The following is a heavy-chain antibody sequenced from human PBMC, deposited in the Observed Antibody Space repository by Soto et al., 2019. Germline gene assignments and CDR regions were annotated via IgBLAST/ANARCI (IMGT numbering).Heavy chain of an antibody. V-gene: IGHV1-8*01. CDR2: MNPNSGNT. CDR3: AREAAALGNDY. D-gene: IGHD2-2*01. CDR1: GYTFTNYD. J-gene: IGHJ4*02. Sequence: QVQLVKSGAEVKKPGASVKVSCKASGYTFTNYDINWLRQATGQGLEWMGWMNPNSGNTGYAQKFQGRVTMTRNTSISTAYMELSNLRSEDTAVYYCAREAAALGNDYWGQGTLVTVSS.